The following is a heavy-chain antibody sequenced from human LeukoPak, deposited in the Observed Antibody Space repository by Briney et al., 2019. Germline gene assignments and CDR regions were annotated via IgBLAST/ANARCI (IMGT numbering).Heavy chain of an antibody. Sequence: GGSLRLSCAASGFTFSGSGMSWVRQAPGKGLEWVSSSGDSYVITYYPHSLKVLFTISRDNSNNTLYLQMNHLRAEDTAVYYCAKGGCRGTFSPLAYWGQGALVTVSP. V-gene: IGHV3-23*01. D-gene: IGHD2-2*01. CDR2: SGDSYVIT. CDR1: GFTFSGSG. CDR3: AKGGCRGTFSPLAY. J-gene: IGHJ4*02.